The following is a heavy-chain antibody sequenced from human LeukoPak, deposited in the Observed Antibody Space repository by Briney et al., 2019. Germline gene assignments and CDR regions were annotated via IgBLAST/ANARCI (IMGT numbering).Heavy chain of an antibody. D-gene: IGHD3-22*01. Sequence: PSETLSLTCAVYGGSFSGYYWSWIRQPPGKGLEWIGEINHSGSTNYNPSLKSRVTISVDTSKNQFSLKLSSVTAADTAVYYCARGPHYYDSSGYYVYFQHWGQGTLVTVSS. V-gene: IGHV4-34*01. CDR3: ARGPHYYDSSGYYVYFQH. CDR2: INHSGST. CDR1: GGSFSGYY. J-gene: IGHJ1*01.